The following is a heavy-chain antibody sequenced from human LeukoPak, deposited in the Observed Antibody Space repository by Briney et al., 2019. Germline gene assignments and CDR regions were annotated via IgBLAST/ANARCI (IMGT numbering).Heavy chain of an antibody. Sequence: GGSLRLSCAASGFTFSSYSMNWVRQAAGKGLEWVSSISSSSSYIYYADSVKGRFTISRDNAKNSLYLQMNSLRAEDTAVYYCARDLRGGYNPYFDYWGQGTLVTVSS. J-gene: IGHJ4*02. V-gene: IGHV3-21*01. CDR1: GFTFSSYS. D-gene: IGHD5-24*01. CDR3: ARDLRGGYNPYFDY. CDR2: ISSSSSYI.